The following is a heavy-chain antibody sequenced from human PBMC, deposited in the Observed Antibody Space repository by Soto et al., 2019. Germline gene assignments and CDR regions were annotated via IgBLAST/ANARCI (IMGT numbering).Heavy chain of an antibody. V-gene: IGHV4-30-4*01. CDR1: GGSIRSGDYY. Sequence: QVQLQESGPGLLKPSQTLSLTCTVSGGSIRSGDYYWSWIRQPPGKGLEWIGNIYYSGNTYYTPSLKGRVIISVDTSKNQFSLKLSSVTAADTAVYYCARGYGGYYYVAAFDYWGQGTLVTVSS. D-gene: IGHD3-22*01. CDR2: IYYSGNT. J-gene: IGHJ4*02. CDR3: ARGYGGYYYVAAFDY.